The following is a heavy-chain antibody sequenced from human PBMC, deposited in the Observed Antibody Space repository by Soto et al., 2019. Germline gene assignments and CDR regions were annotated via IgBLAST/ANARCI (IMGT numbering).Heavy chain of an antibody. CDR1: GGSISSGGYY. J-gene: IGHJ4*02. CDR3: ARATLELQVKFDY. D-gene: IGHD1-7*01. CDR2: IYYSGST. Sequence: QVQLQESGPGLVKPSQTLSLTCTVSGGSISSGGYYWSWIRQHPGKGLEWIGYIYYSGSTYYNPSLKSRVTISVDTSKNQFSLKLRSVTASDTAVYYCARATLELQVKFDYWGQGTLVTVSS. V-gene: IGHV4-31*03.